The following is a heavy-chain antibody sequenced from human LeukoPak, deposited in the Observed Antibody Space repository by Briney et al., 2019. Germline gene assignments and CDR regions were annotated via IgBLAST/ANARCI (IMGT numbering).Heavy chain of an antibody. V-gene: IGHV3-74*01. CDR2: VNSDGSST. D-gene: IGHD4-17*01. J-gene: IGHJ4*02. CDR1: GFTFSSFW. Sequence: GGSLRLSCAASGFTFSSFWMPWVRQAPGKGLVWVSYVNSDGSSTTYADSVKGRFTISRDNAKNTLYLQVNSLRAEETAVYYRARGGYGSIDYWGQGTLVTVSS. CDR3: ARGGYGSIDY.